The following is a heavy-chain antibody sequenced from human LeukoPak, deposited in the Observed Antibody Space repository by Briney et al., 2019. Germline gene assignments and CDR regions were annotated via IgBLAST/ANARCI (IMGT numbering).Heavy chain of an antibody. Sequence: GGSLRLSCAASGFTFDDYAMHWVRQAPGKGLEWVSGISWNSGSIGYADSVKGRFTISRDNAKNSLYLQMNSLRAEDTALYYCAKDRLSMVRGVNPLGNYGMDVWGQGATLTVSS. CDR3: AKDRLSMVRGVNPLGNYGMDV. D-gene: IGHD3-10*01. J-gene: IGHJ6*02. CDR2: ISWNSGSI. CDR1: GFTFDDYA. V-gene: IGHV3-9*01.